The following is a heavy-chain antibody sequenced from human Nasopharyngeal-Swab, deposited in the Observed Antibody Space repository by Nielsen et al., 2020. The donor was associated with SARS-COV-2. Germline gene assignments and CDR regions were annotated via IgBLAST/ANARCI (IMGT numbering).Heavy chain of an antibody. CDR1: GFTFSSYG. CDR2: IWYDGSNK. Sequence: GESLKISCAASGFTFSSYGMHWVRQAPGKGLEWVAVIWYDGSNKYYTNSVKGRFTISRDNSKNTLYLQMNSLRAEDTAVYYCARDPVYSVRRNEGTGGYFDYWGQGTRVTVSS. V-gene: IGHV3-33*01. J-gene: IGHJ4*02. D-gene: IGHD1-1*01. CDR3: ARDPVYSVRRNEGTGGYFDY.